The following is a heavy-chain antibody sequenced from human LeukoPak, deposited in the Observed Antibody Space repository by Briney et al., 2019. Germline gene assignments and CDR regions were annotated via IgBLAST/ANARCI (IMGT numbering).Heavy chain of an antibody. V-gene: IGHV1-46*01. J-gene: IGHJ4*02. CDR3: ARTAARRFDY. D-gene: IGHD6-6*01. Sequence: ASVKVSCKASGYTFTSNYIHWVRQAPGQGLEWMGIINPTGGSTTYAQKFQGGVTMTRDTSTSTVYMELSSLRSDDTAVYYCARTAARRFDYWGQGTLVTVSS. CDR1: GYTFTSNY. CDR2: INPTGGST.